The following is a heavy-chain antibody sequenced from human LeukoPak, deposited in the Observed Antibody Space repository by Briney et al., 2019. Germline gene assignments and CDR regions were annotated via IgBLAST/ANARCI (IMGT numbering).Heavy chain of an antibody. Sequence: ASVKVSCKASGDTFTGYFMHWVRQAPGQGLEWMGWINPSSGGTNYAQKFQGRVTMTRDTSISTAYMELSRLRSDDTAEYYCARDQAVGATSDAFDIWGQGTLVTVSS. CDR1: GDTFTGYF. V-gene: IGHV1-2*02. J-gene: IGHJ3*02. CDR3: ARDQAVGATSDAFDI. CDR2: INPSSGGT. D-gene: IGHD1-26*01.